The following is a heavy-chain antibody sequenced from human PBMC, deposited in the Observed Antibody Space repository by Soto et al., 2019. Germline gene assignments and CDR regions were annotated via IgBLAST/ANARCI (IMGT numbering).Heavy chain of an antibody. CDR2: IRVGGGDT. J-gene: IGHJ5*02. V-gene: IGHV3-23*01. CDR1: GFTFSSSA. Sequence: EVRLLESGGCLAQPGGSLRLSCAASGFTFSSSAMNWVRQAPGKGLEWVSSIRVGGGDTFYADSVRGRFTVSRDISRNTLYLQMNSLRAEDTAIYYCAKCSVGTVRSSGWCNWFDPWGQGTMVTVSS. CDR3: AKCSVGTVRSSGWCNWFDP. D-gene: IGHD6-19*01.